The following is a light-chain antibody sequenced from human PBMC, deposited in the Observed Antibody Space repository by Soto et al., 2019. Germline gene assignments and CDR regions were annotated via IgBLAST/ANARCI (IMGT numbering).Light chain of an antibody. Sequence: EIVLTQSPGTLSLSPGERATLSCRASQSVSSTYLAWYQQKPGRAPRLVIYGVSSRATGIPDRFSGSGSGTDFTLTISRLEPEDFAVYYCQQYGSSPWTFGQGTKVDIK. V-gene: IGKV3-20*01. CDR1: QSVSSTY. J-gene: IGKJ1*01. CDR2: GVS. CDR3: QQYGSSPWT.